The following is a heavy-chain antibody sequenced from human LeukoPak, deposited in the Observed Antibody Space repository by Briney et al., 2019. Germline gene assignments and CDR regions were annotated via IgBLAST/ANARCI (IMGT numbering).Heavy chain of an antibody. D-gene: IGHD6-19*01. J-gene: IGHJ4*02. CDR2: MNPNSGNT. CDR1: GYTFTSYD. Sequence: ASVKVSCKASGYTFTSYDINWVRQATGQGLEWMGWMNPNSGNTGYAQKFQGRVTITRNTSISTAYMELSSLRSEDTAVYYCARGRGSSGWFGPSYLIDYWGQGTLVTVSS. CDR3: ARGRGSSGWFGPSYLIDY. V-gene: IGHV1-8*03.